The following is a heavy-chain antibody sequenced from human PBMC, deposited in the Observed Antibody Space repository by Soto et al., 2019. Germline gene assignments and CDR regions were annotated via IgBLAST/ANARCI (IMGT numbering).Heavy chain of an antibody. J-gene: IGHJ4*02. Sequence: PGESLKISCQAFEYSFPIYWISWVRQKPGGGLEWMGRIDPSDSFATYSPSFQGHVTISADKSTRTVYLEWRSLQASDTATYYCARNRSGWGNSNFDFWGQGTPVPVS. CDR1: EYSFPIYW. CDR3: ARNRSGWGNSNFDF. CDR2: IDPSDSFA. D-gene: IGHD3-10*01. V-gene: IGHV5-10-1*01.